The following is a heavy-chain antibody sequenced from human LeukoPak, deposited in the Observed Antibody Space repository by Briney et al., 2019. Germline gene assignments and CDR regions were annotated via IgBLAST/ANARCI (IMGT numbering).Heavy chain of an antibody. V-gene: IGHV4-34*01. J-gene: IGHJ3*02. Sequence: SETLSLTCAVYGGSFSGYYWSWIRQPPGKGLEWIGEINHSGSTNYNPSLKSRVTISVDTSKNQFSLKLSSVTAADTAVYYCASERLYYSSSSGIDNWGQGTMVTVSS. CDR3: ASERLYYSSSSGIDN. CDR1: GGSFSGYY. D-gene: IGHD6-6*01. CDR2: INHSGST.